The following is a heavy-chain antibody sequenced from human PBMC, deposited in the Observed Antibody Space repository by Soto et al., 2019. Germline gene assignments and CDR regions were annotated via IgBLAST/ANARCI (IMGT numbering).Heavy chain of an antibody. CDR3: ARDRDSYFDY. CDR2: IIPIFGTA. CDR1: GGTFSSYA. J-gene: IGHJ4*02. Sequence: SVKVSCKASGGTFSSYAISWVRQAPGQGLEWMGGIIPIFGTANYAQKFQGRVTITADKSTSTAYMEPSSLRSEDTAVYYCARDRDSYFDYWGQGTLVTVSS. V-gene: IGHV1-69*06.